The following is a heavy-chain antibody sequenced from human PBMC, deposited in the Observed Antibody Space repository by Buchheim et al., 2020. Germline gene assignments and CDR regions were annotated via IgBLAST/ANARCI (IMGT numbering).Heavy chain of an antibody. V-gene: IGHV5-10-1*03. D-gene: IGHD2/OR15-2a*01. Sequence: EVQLVQSGAEVKKPGESLRISCKGSGYSFTSYWISWVRQMPGKGLEWMGRIDPSDSYTNYSPSFQGHVTISADKSISTAYPQWSSLKASDTAMCYCARVGNPLVPAIGKFDPWGQGTL. CDR1: GYSFTSYW. J-gene: IGHJ5*02. CDR3: ARVGNPLVPAIGKFDP. CDR2: IDPSDSYT.